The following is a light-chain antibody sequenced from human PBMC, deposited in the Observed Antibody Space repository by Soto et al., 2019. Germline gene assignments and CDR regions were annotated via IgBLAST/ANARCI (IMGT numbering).Light chain of an antibody. Sequence: DIQMTQSPSSLSASVGDRVTITCRASQSIDRWLAWYQQKPGKAPKLLIYRASGLESGVPSRFSGSRSGTEFTLTISSLQPDDIATYYCQQYDTYWTFGQGTKVDNK. V-gene: IGKV1-5*03. CDR3: QQYDTYWT. J-gene: IGKJ1*01. CDR1: QSIDRW. CDR2: RAS.